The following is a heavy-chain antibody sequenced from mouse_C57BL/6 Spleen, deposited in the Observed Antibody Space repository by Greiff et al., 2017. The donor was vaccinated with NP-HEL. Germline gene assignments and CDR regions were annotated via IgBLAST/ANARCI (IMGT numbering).Heavy chain of an antibody. CDR3: ARDYDYDGWFAY. D-gene: IGHD2-4*01. CDR2: INPNNGGT. Sequence: EVQLQQSGPELVKPGASVKISCKASGYTFTDYYMNWVKQSHGKSLEWIGDINPNNGGTSYNQKFKGKATLTVDKSSSTAYMELRSLTSEDSAVYYCARDYDYDGWFAYWGQGTLVTVSA. V-gene: IGHV1-26*01. J-gene: IGHJ3*01. CDR1: GYTFTDYY.